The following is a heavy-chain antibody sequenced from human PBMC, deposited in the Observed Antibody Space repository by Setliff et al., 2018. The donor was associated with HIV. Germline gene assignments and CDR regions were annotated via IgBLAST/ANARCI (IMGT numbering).Heavy chain of an antibody. CDR3: ARETTVVMGDDVDNYHYSYMDV. J-gene: IGHJ6*03. CDR1: ANSFATYW. D-gene: IGHD4-17*01. CDR2: IYPGDSDT. Sequence: PGESLKISCQGSANSFATYWIGWVRQTPGKGLEWMGIIYPGDSDTRYSPSFQGQVTISADKSISTAYMELSRLTSDDTVMYYCARETTVVMGDDVDNYHYSYMDVWGKGTTVTVSS. V-gene: IGHV5-51*01.